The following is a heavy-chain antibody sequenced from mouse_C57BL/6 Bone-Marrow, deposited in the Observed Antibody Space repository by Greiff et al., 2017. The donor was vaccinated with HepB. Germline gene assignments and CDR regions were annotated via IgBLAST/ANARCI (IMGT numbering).Heavy chain of an antibody. CDR3: TPFTRYFDV. V-gene: IGHV14-4*01. CDR2: IDPENGDT. Sequence: VQLKQSGAELVRPGASVKLSCTASGFNIKDDYMHWVKQRPEQGLEWIGWIDPENGDTEYASKFQGKATITADTSSNTAYLQLSSLTSEDTAVYYCTPFTRYFDVWGTGTTVTVSS. J-gene: IGHJ1*03. CDR1: GFNIKDDY.